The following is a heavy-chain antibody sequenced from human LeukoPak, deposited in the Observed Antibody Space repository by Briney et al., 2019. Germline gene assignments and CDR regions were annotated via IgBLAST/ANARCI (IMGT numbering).Heavy chain of an antibody. Sequence: GRSLRLSCAASGFTFSSYAMHWVRQAPGKGLEWVADISYDGSNKYYADSVKGRFTISRDNSKNTLYLQMNSLRAEDTAVYYCARDSPESWFDPWGQGTLVTDPS. J-gene: IGHJ5*02. CDR2: ISYDGSNK. D-gene: IGHD1-14*01. CDR1: GFTFSSYA. CDR3: ARDSPESWFDP. V-gene: IGHV3-30-3*01.